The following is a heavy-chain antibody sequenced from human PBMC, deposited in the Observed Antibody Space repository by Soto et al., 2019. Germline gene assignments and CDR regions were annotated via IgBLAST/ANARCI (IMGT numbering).Heavy chain of an antibody. CDR1: GYTFTSYA. V-gene: IGHV1-3*01. D-gene: IGHD2-21*01. J-gene: IGHJ6*02. CDR2: INAGNGNT. Sequence: ASVKVSCKASGYTFTSYAMHWVRQAPGQRLEWMGWINAGNGNTKYSQKFQGRVTITRYTSASTAYRELSRLRSEDTAVYYCAIDTGYSPSLPFGAYYYYGMDVWGQGTTVTVSS. CDR3: AIDTGYSPSLPFGAYYYYGMDV.